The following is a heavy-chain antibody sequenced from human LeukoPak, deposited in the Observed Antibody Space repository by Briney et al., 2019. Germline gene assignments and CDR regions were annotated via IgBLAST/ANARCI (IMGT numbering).Heavy chain of an antibody. J-gene: IGHJ4*02. V-gene: IGHV3-11*01. CDR2: ISSTSSTI. D-gene: IGHD3-10*01. CDR1: GFTFSDYY. CDR3: ASSSGTHRRYFDY. Sequence: GGSLRLSCAASGFTFSDYYMSWIRQAPGKGLEWVSYISSTSSTIYYTDSVKGRFTISRDNAKNSLYLQMNSLRAEGTAVYYCASSSGTHRRYFDYWGQGTLVTVSS.